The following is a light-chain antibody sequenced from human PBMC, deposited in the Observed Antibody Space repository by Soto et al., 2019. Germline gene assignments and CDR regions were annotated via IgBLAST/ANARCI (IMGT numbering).Light chain of an antibody. Sequence: ETVMTQSPATLSVSPGERATLSCRASQTVSTYLAWFQQKPGQAPRLLIYGASSRATGIPARFSGTGSGTDFTLTISSLEPEDFAVYYCQQRSNWPWSFGQGTKVDIK. V-gene: IGKV3-11*01. CDR2: GAS. CDR3: QQRSNWPWS. J-gene: IGKJ1*01. CDR1: QTVSTY.